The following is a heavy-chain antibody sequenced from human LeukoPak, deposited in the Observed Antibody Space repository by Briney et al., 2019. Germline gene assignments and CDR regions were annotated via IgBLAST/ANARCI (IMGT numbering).Heavy chain of an antibody. CDR3: ARGGALWYYYYYMDV. Sequence: PSETLSLTCAVYGGSFSGFYWSWIRQPPGKGLEWIGEINHSGSTNYNPSLKSRVTISVDTSKNQFSLKLSSVTAADTAVYYCARGGALWYYYYYMDVWGKGTTVTVSS. V-gene: IGHV4-34*01. D-gene: IGHD1-26*01. J-gene: IGHJ6*03. CDR1: GGSFSGFY. CDR2: INHSGST.